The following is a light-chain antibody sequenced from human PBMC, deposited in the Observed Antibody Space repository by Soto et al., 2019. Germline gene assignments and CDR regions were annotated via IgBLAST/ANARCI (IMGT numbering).Light chain of an antibody. V-gene: IGKV1-39*01. CDR1: QSISTS. CDR3: LQTYTVPRT. Sequence: DIQMTQSPSSLSASVGDRVTITCRASQSISTSLCWFQQKPGRAPKLLISDASTLQSGVPSRFSGSGFGTYFTLTISSLQPEDFAAYYCLQTYTVPRTFGQGTNLDIK. J-gene: IGKJ2*01. CDR2: DAS.